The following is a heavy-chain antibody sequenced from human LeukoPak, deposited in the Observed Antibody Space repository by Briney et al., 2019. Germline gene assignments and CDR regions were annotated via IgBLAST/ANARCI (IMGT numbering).Heavy chain of an antibody. CDR2: IYYSGST. CDR1: GGSISSSSYY. CDR3: ARLAARVDY. Sequence: SETLSLTCTVSGGSISSSSYYWGWIRQPPGKGLEWIGSIYYSGSTYYNPSLKSRVTISVDTSTNQFSLKLSSVTAADTAVYYCARLAARVDYWGQGTLVTVSS. V-gene: IGHV4-39*01. J-gene: IGHJ4*02. D-gene: IGHD6-6*01.